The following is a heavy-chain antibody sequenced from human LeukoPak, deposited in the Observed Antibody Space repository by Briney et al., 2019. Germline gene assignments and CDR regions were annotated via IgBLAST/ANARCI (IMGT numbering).Heavy chain of an antibody. CDR1: GGSISSYY. J-gene: IGHJ4*02. CDR2: IYYSGST. CDR3: AGRGYSYGNDY. V-gene: IGHV4-59*01. D-gene: IGHD5-18*01. Sequence: PSETLSLTCTVSGGSISSYYWSWIRQPPGKGLEWIGYIYYSGSTNYNPSLISRVTISVDTSKNQFSLKLSSVTAADTAVYYCAGRGYSYGNDYWGQGTLVTVSS.